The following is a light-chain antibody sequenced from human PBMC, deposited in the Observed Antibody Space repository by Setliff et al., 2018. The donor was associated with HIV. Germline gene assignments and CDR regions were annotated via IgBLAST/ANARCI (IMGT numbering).Light chain of an antibody. J-gene: IGLJ2*01. V-gene: IGLV2-23*02. Sequence: SALAQPASVSGSPGQSITISCTGTSSDVGSYNLVSWYQQHPGKAPKLMIYEVSKRPSGVSNRFSGSKSGNTASLTISGLQAEDEAVYYCCSYAGSSTLVFGGGTKVTVL. CDR1: SSDVGSYNL. CDR2: EVS. CDR3: CSYAGSSTLV.